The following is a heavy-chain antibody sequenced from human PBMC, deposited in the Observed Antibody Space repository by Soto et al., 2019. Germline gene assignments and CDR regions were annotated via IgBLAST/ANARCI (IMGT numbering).Heavy chain of an antibody. V-gene: IGHV3-23*01. Sequence: EVQLSESGGGLVQPGGSLRLSCAASGFTFRSYSMSWVRQAPGKGLEWVSAINPSGDSTYYADSVKGRLTISRDNSKNTVYLQINSLRAEDTAIYYCAKRPKAGRPVDVWGKGTTVTVSS. D-gene: IGHD6-6*01. CDR3: AKRPKAGRPVDV. J-gene: IGHJ6*04. CDR1: GFTFRSYS. CDR2: INPSGDST.